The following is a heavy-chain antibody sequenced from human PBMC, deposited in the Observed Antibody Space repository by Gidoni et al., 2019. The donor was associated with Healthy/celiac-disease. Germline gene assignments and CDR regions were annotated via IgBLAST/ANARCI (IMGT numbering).Heavy chain of an antibody. Sequence: QVQPVQSGAEVKKPGASVKVSCKASGYTSTSDGISWVRQAPVQGLEGVGWISAYNGNTNDAQKLQGGVTMTTDTSTSTAYMELRSLRSDDTAVYYCARRCDILTSYYDDYYYYMDVWGKGTTVTVSS. CDR1: GYTSTSDG. J-gene: IGHJ6*03. V-gene: IGHV1-18*01. CDR3: ARRCDILTSYYDDYYYYMDV. D-gene: IGHD3-9*01. CDR2: ISAYNGNT.